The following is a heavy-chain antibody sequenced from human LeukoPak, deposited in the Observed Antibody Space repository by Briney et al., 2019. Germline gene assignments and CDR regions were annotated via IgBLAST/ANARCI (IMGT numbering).Heavy chain of an antibody. J-gene: IGHJ4*02. CDR1: GFTVSSNY. CDR3: AREGGSYYVFDY. CDR2: IYSGGST. Sequence: GSLRLSCAASGFTVSSNYMSWVRQAPGKGLEWVSAIYSGGSTYYADSVKGRFTISRDNSKNTLYLQMNSLRAEDTAVYYCAREGGSYYVFDYWGQGTLVTVSS. V-gene: IGHV3-66*02. D-gene: IGHD1-26*01.